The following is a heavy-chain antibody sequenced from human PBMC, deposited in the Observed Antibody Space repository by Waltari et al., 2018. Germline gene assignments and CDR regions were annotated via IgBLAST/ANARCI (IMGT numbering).Heavy chain of an antibody. CDR1: GGSISGYF. CDR3: ARSYYDYWSGYPFDR. D-gene: IGHD3-3*01. J-gene: IGHJ4*02. V-gene: IGHV4-59*01. Sequence: QVQLQESGPGLVKPSETLSLTCTVSGGSISGYFWTWIRQPPGKGLEWIGHIYNSGSTTYKPAVNNRGTISEDTSNNQFSLRLSSVTAADTAVYFCARSYYDYWSGYPFDRWGQGTLVTVSS. CDR2: IYNSGST.